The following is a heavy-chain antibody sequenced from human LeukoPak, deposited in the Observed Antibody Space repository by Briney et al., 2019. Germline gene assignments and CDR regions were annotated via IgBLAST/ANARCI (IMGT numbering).Heavy chain of an antibody. CDR1: GGSISSYY. V-gene: IGHV4-59*12. D-gene: IGHD2-2*02. J-gene: IGHJ6*02. Sequence: PSETLSLTCTVSGGSISSYYWSWIRQPPGKGLEWIGYIYYSGSTNYNPSLKSRVTISVDTSKNQFSLKLSSVTAADTAVYYCARDWDIVVVPAAILRLDYYYGMDVWGQGTTVTVSS. CDR3: ARDWDIVVVPAAILRLDYYYGMDV. CDR2: IYYSGST.